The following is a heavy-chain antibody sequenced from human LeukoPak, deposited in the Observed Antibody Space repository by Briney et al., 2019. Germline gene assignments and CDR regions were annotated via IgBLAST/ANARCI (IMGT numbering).Heavy chain of an antibody. CDR2: IKEDGSEK. D-gene: IGHD6-13*01. CDR1: GFTFSSNW. Sequence: GGSLRLSCAASGFTFSSNWMSWVRQAPGKGLEWVANIKEDGSEKYYVDSVKGRFTISRDNAKNTLYLQMNSLRAEDTAVYYRARENIAAAGPNPNFDYWGQGTLVTVSS. V-gene: IGHV3-7*01. J-gene: IGHJ4*02. CDR3: ARENIAAAGPNPNFDY.